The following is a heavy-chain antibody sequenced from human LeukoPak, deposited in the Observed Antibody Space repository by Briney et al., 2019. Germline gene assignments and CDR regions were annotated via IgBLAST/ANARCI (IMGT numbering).Heavy chain of an antibody. CDR2: ISWNSGSI. CDR1: GFTFDDYA. J-gene: IGHJ4*02. D-gene: IGHD2-15*01. V-gene: IGHV3-9*01. Sequence: GGSLRLSCAASGFTFDDYAMHWVRQAPGKGLEWVSGISWNSGSIGYADSVKGRFTISRDNAKNSLYLQMNSLRAEDTAVYYCAKGDIVVVVAANVDYWGQGTLVTVSS. CDR3: AKGDIVVVVAANVDY.